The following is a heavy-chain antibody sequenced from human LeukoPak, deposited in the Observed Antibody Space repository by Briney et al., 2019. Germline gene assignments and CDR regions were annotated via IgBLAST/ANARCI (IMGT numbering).Heavy chain of an antibody. J-gene: IGHJ5*02. CDR1: GFTFSSYA. CDR3: AKDRDPYYYGSGSYWRWFDP. Sequence: PGGSLRLSCAASGFTFSSYAMSWGRQAPRKGLEWVSAICGSGGGTYYADSVKGRFTISRDNSKNTLYLQMNSLRAEDTAVYYCAKDRDPYYYGSGSYWRWFDPWGQGTLVTVSS. D-gene: IGHD3-10*01. V-gene: IGHV3-23*01. CDR2: ICGSGGGT.